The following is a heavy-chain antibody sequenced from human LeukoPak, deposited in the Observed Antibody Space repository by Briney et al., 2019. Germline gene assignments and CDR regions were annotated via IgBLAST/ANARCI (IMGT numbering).Heavy chain of an antibody. CDR3: ARDSGTDDAFDI. CDR1: GFTFSSYW. CDR2: INRDGSST. J-gene: IGHJ3*02. Sequence: GGSLRLSCASSGFTFSSYWMHWVRQAPGKGLVWVSRINRDGSSTSYADSVKGRFTISRDNAKNTLDLQMNSLRAEDTAVYYCARDSGTDDAFDIWGQGTMVTVSS. D-gene: IGHD1-1*01. V-gene: IGHV3-74*01.